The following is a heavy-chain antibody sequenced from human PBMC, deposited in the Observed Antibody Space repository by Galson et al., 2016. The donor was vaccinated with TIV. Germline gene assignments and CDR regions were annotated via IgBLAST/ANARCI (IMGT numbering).Heavy chain of an antibody. D-gene: IGHD2-21*01. CDR2: INGGGTT. Sequence: SLRLSCAASGFTFHSYAMTWVRQVPGKGLEWASGINGGGTTYYADSVKGRFTISRDNSKKSLSLQMNNLRAEDTAVYYCVKDKQWVADCGDSWGQGTLVIVSS. CDR3: VKDKQWVADCGDS. V-gene: IGHV3-23*01. J-gene: IGHJ4*02. CDR1: GFTFHSYA.